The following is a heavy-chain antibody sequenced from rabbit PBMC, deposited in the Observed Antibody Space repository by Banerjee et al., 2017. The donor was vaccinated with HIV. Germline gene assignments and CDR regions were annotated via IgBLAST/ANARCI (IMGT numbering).Heavy chain of an antibody. V-gene: IGHV1S45*01. Sequence: QEQLEESGGDLVKPEGSLTLTCTASGFSFSSSYSYWICWVRQAPGKGLEWIACIGAGSSGSTYYASWAKGRFTISKTSSTTVTLQMTSLTAADTATYFCARSGYGAGFYLWGPGTLVTVS. CDR3: ARSGYGAGFYL. D-gene: IGHD7-1*01. CDR1: GFSFSSSYSYW. J-gene: IGHJ4*01. CDR2: IGAGSSGST.